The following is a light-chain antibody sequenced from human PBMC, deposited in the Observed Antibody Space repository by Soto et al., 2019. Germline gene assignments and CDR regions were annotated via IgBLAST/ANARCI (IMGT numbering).Light chain of an antibody. V-gene: IGKV3-11*01. Sequence: EIVLTQSPGTLSLSPVERATLSCRASQSVSSYLAWYQQKPGQAPRLLIYDASNRATGIPARFSGSGSGTDFTLTISSLEPEDFAVYYCQQRSNWPPTFGQGTKV. CDR3: QQRSNWPPT. CDR1: QSVSSY. CDR2: DAS. J-gene: IGKJ1*01.